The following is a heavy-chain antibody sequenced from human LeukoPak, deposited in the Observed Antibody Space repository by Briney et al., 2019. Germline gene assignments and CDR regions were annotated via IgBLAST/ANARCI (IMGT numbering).Heavy chain of an antibody. V-gene: IGHV4-31*11. CDR3: ARGALYSSSWYSEYYYYGMDV. CDR2: IYNTGSA. Sequence: PSETLSLTCAVSGGSISSGTHYWNWIRQHPGQGLEWIGHIYNTGSANYNPSLKSRVTISVDTSKNQFSLKLSSVTAADTAVYYCARGALYSSSWYSEYYYYGMDVWGQGTTVTVSS. CDR1: GGSISSGTHY. J-gene: IGHJ6*02. D-gene: IGHD6-13*01.